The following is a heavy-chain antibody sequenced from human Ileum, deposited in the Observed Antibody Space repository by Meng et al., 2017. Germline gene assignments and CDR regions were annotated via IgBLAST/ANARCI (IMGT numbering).Heavy chain of an antibody. Sequence: QVQLVQSGAEVKKPGPSVKVSCKTSGYTFTDYYIKWLRQAPGQGLGWMGRINPKSGIRHYAQKFQGRVTMTSDTSTSTAYMEVSGLTSDDTAVYYCSGASSSPYLGYWGQGTLVTVSS. CDR2: INPKSGIR. D-gene: IGHD6-13*01. J-gene: IGHJ4*02. CDR3: SGASSSPYLGY. CDR1: GYTFTDYY. V-gene: IGHV1-2*06.